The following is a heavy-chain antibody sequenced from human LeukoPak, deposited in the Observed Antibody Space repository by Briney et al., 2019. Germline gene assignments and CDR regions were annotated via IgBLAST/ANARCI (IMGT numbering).Heavy chain of an antibody. J-gene: IGHJ4*02. CDR3: ASIAARRIGY. D-gene: IGHD6-6*01. CDR1: GGTFSSYS. V-gene: IGHV1-69*02. CDR2: IIPILGIP. Sequence: ASVTVSCTASGGTFSSYSIAWVRQAPGQGLEWVGRIIPILGIPNYAKTFQGRVTITADKSTSTAYMELSSLRSEDTAVYYCASIAARRIGYWGQGTLVTVSS.